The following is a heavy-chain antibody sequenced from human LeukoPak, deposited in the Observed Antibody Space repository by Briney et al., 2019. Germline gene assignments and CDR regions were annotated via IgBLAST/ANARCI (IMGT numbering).Heavy chain of an antibody. CDR2: IYYSEST. V-gene: IGHV4-59*12. D-gene: IGHD5-12*01. Sequence: SETLSLTCTVSALSISSYYWSWLRQPPGKGLEWIGYIYYSESTYYNPSLKSRVTISVDRSKNQFSLKLSSVAAADTAVYYCASRSGYVYAEYFQHWGQGTLVTVSS. CDR3: ASRSGYVYAEYFQH. J-gene: IGHJ1*01. CDR1: ALSISSYY.